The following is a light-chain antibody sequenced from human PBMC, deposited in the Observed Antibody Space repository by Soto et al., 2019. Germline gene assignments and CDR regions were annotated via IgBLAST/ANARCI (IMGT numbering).Light chain of an antibody. V-gene: IGKV3-20*01. CDR1: QSVSSSF. CDR2: GAS. J-gene: IGKJ2*01. Sequence: EIVLTQSPGTLSLSPGERATLSCRASQSVSSSFLAWYQQKPGQAPRLLIYGASSRATGIPDRFSGSGSGTDFTLNISRLEPEDFAMYYCQHYDNSLYTFGQGTKLEF. CDR3: QHYDNSLYT.